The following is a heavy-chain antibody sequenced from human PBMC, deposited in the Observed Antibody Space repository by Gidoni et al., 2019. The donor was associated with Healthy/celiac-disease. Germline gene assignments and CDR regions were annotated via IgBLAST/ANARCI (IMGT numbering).Heavy chain of an antibody. D-gene: IGHD6-19*01. CDR2: ISGSGGST. Sequence: MSWVRQAPGKGLEWVSAISGSGGSTYYADSVKGRFTISRDNSKNTLYLQMNSLRAEDTAVYYCAKMSSPEQWLVLSSPDYWGQGTLVTVSS. CDR3: AKMSSPEQWLVLSSPDY. J-gene: IGHJ4*02. V-gene: IGHV3-23*01.